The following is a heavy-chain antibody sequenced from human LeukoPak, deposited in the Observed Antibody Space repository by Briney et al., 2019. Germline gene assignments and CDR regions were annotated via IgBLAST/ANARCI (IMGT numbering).Heavy chain of an antibody. CDR1: GASVSSGSYY. Sequence: SETLSLTCTVSGASVSSGSYYWTWIRQPPGKGLEWIGYIYYSGSTNYNPSLKSRVTISVDTSKNQFSLKLSSVTAADTAVYYCARVVILGGYNWFDPWGQGTLVTVSS. D-gene: IGHD3-22*01. V-gene: IGHV4-61*01. CDR2: IYYSGST. J-gene: IGHJ5*02. CDR3: ARVVILGGYNWFDP.